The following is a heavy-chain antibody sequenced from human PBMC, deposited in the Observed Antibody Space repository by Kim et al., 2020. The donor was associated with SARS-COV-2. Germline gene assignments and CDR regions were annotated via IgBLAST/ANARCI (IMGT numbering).Heavy chain of an antibody. J-gene: IGHJ6*02. CDR2: IGTAGDT. CDR1: GFTFSSYD. D-gene: IGHD3-9*01. Sequence: GGSLRLSCAASGFTFSSYDMHWVRQATGKGLEWVSAIGTAGDTYYPGSVKGRFTISRENAKNSLYLQMNSLRAGDTAVYYCARTRRYFDWLPHYGMDVWGQGTTVTVSS. V-gene: IGHV3-13*01. CDR3: ARTRRYFDWLPHYGMDV.